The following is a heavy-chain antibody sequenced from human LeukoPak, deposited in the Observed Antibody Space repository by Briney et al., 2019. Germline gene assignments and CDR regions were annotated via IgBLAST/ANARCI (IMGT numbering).Heavy chain of an antibody. CDR3: AKEIYGDSTGGRFQH. Sequence: GGTLRLSCSASGFSFSSDGMSWVRQAPGKGLEWVSGILGLGGAGRTYYADSVKGRFTISRDNSKNTLYLQMNSLRAEDTAVYYCAKEIYGDSTGGRFQHWGQGTLVTVSS. V-gene: IGHV3-23*01. CDR1: GFSFSSDG. CDR2: ILGLGGAGRT. D-gene: IGHD4-17*01. J-gene: IGHJ1*01.